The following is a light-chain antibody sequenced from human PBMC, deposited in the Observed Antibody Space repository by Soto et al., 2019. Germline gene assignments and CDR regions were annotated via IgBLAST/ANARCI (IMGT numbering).Light chain of an antibody. CDR1: QNVNHR. CDR3: QQYSRYSFT. CDR2: DAS. J-gene: IGKJ3*01. V-gene: IGKV1-5*01. Sequence: DIQMTQSPSTLSASVGDRVTITCRANQNVNHRLAWYQQKPGEAPTGLIYDASTLQGGVPSRFSGSGSGTEFTLTISSLQPDDFALYYCQQYSRYSFTFGPRTKVEI.